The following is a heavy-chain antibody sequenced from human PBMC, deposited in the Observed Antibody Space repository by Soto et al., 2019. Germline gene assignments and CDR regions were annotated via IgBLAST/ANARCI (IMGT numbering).Heavy chain of an antibody. Sequence: PGGSLRLSCAASGFTFSDYYMNWVRQAPGKGLEWVSSIRSSTTIYYADSVKGRFTISRDNAKNSLYLQVNSLRAEDRAVVYCARDLTPKSYLGGVVPAAIHPSGYWGQGTLVTVSS. V-gene: IGHV3-11*04. CDR2: IRSSTTI. D-gene: IGHD2-2*02. CDR1: GFTFSDYY. J-gene: IGHJ4*02. CDR3: ARDLTPKSYLGGVVPAAIHPSGY.